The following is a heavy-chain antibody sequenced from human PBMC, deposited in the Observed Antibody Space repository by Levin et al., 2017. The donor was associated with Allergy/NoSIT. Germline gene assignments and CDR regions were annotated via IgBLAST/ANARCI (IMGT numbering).Heavy chain of an antibody. CDR3: ARDQRYQLLRSEGYYGMDG. D-gene: IGHD2-2*01. Sequence: PGGSLRLSCAASGFTVSSNYMSWVRQAPGKGLEWVSVIYSGGSTYYADSVKGRFTISRDNSKNTLYLQMNSLRAEDTAVYYCARDQRYQLLRSEGYYGMDGWGQGTTVTVSS. CDR2: IYSGGST. CDR1: GFTVSSNY. J-gene: IGHJ6*02. V-gene: IGHV3-53*01.